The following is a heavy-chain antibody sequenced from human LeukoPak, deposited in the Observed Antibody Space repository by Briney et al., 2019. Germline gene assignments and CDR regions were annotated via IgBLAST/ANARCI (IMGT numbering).Heavy chain of an antibody. CDR2: INHSGST. CDR3: ARSSIVVVIANPYYFDY. J-gene: IGHJ4*02. Sequence: SETLSLTCAVYGGSFSGYYWSWIRQPPGKGLKWIGEINHSGSTNYNPSLKSRVTISVDTSKNQFSLKLSSVTAADTAVYYCARSSIVVVIANPYYFDYWGQGTLVTVSS. CDR1: GGSFSGYY. V-gene: IGHV4-34*01. D-gene: IGHD2-21*01.